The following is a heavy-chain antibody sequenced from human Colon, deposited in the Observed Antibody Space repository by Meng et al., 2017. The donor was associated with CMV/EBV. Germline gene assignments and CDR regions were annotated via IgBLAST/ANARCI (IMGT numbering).Heavy chain of an antibody. D-gene: IGHD3-10*01. CDR3: AKDMFGSGSSYDF. CDR1: GFRLDGYS. J-gene: IGHJ4*02. CDR2: ITWDGGRV. Sequence: GESLKISCVGSGFRLDGYSMHWVRHTPGKGLEWLSLITWDGGRVYYADAVKGRFDVSRDNANNVLHLEMKSLKPEDSGLYHCAKDMFGSGSSYDFWGQGTLVTVSS. V-gene: IGHV3-43*01.